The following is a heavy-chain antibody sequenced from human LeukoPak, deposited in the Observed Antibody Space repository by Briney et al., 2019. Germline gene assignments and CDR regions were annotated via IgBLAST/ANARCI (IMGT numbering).Heavy chain of an antibody. CDR2: IKGDESAK. Sequence: GGSLRLSCAASGFTFRSYWMAWVRQAPGKGLEWVANIKGDESAKHQADSVKGRFTISRDNAQNLLYLQMSSLRGEDTAVYYCARDVGGSLDYWGQGTLDTVSS. J-gene: IGHJ4*02. CDR3: ARDVGGSLDY. V-gene: IGHV3-7*01. CDR1: GFTFRSYW. D-gene: IGHD1-26*01.